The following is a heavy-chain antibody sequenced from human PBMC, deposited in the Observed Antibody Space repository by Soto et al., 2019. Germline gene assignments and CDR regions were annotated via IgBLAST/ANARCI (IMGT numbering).Heavy chain of an antibody. Sequence: SGGSLRLSCAASGFTFSSYAMSWVRQAPGKGLEWVSAISGSGGSTYYADSVKGRFTISRDNSKNTLYLQMNSLRAEDTAVYYCAKDRWFGELSPCFDYWGQGTLVTVSS. D-gene: IGHD3-10*01. J-gene: IGHJ4*02. V-gene: IGHV3-23*01. CDR3: AKDRWFGELSPCFDY. CDR2: ISGSGGST. CDR1: GFTFSSYA.